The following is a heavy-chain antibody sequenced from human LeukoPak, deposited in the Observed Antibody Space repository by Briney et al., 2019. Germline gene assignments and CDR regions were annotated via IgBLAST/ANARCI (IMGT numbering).Heavy chain of an antibody. CDR3: ARDSSVTAAPIGY. V-gene: IGHV3-48*01. Sequence: GGSLRLSCAASGFIFSSYSMNWVLQAPGKGLEWVSYISSSGSTIYYADSLKGRFTISRDDAENSLYLQMNSLRAEDTAVYYCARDSSVTAAPIGYWGQGTLVTVSS. J-gene: IGHJ4*02. D-gene: IGHD2-2*01. CDR1: GFIFSSYS. CDR2: ISSSGSTI.